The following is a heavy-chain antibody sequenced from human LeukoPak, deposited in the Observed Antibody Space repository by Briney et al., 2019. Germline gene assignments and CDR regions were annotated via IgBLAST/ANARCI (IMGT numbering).Heavy chain of an antibody. D-gene: IGHD3-22*01. Sequence: ASVKVSCKASGGTFSSYAISWVRQAPGQGLEWMGGIIPIFGTANYAQKFQGRVTITADKSTSTAYMELSSLRSEDTAVYYCARDFDSSGYPDYWGQGTLVTVSS. J-gene: IGHJ4*02. CDR1: GGTFSSYA. CDR2: IIPIFGTA. V-gene: IGHV1-69*06. CDR3: ARDFDSSGYPDY.